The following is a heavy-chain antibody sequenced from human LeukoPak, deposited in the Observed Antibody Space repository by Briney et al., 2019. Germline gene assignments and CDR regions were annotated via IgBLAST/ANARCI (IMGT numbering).Heavy chain of an antibody. V-gene: IGHV4-4*07. CDR1: GPSISIYY. J-gene: IGHJ4*02. D-gene: IGHD4-17*01. Sequence: SETLSLTCTVSGPSISIYYWSCIRQPAGKGLEWIARIYTSGSTNYNPSLKSRVTISVDTSKNQFSLKLSSVTAADTAVYYCASDYGDYGGVRYWGQGTLVTVSS. CDR3: ASDYGDYGGVRY. CDR2: IYTSGST.